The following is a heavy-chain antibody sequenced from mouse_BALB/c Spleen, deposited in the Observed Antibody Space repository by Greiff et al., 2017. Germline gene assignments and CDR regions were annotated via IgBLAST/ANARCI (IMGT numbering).Heavy chain of an antibody. CDR3: ARGRYGKPYAMDY. CDR2: ISSGSSTI. CDR1: GFTFSSFG. J-gene: IGHJ4*01. V-gene: IGHV5-17*02. D-gene: IGHD2-10*02. Sequence: VQLQQSGAGLVQPGGSRKLSCAASGFTFSSFGMHWVRQAPEKGLEWVAYISSGSSTIYYADTVKGRFTISRDNSKNTLFLQLSSLRSEDTAVYYCARGRYGKPYAMDYWGQGTTVTVSS.